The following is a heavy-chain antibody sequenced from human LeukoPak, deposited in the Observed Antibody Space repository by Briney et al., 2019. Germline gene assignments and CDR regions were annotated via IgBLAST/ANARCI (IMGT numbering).Heavy chain of an antibody. J-gene: IGHJ5*02. CDR1: GGSISSYY. D-gene: IGHD3-10*01. Sequence: SETLSLTCTVSGGSISSYYWSWIRQPPGKGLEWIGYIYYSGSTNYNPSLKSRVTISVDTSKNQFSLKLSSVTAADTAVYYCARAVSSGSYRFDPWGQGTLVTVSS. V-gene: IGHV4-59*01. CDR2: IYYSGST. CDR3: ARAVSSGSYRFDP.